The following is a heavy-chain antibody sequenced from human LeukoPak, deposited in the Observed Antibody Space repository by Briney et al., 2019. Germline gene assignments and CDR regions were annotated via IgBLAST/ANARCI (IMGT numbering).Heavy chain of an antibody. CDR3: ARDIGPRRGAPGGIPDY. Sequence: PGRSLRLSCAASGFTFGSYAMHWVRQAPGKGLEWVAVISYDGSNKYYADSVKGRFTISRDNSKSTLYLQMNSLRAEDTAVYYCARDIGPRRGAPGGIPDYWGQGTLVTVSS. CDR2: ISYDGSNK. V-gene: IGHV3-30*04. CDR1: GFTFGSYA. J-gene: IGHJ4*02. D-gene: IGHD3-16*01.